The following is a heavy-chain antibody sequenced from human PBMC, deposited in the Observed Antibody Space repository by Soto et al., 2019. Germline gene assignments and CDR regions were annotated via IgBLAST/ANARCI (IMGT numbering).Heavy chain of an antibody. CDR3: ARIGTGYYDFWSACHYYYGMDV. Sequence: QVQLVQSGAEVKKPGASVKVSCKASGYTFTSYAMHWVRQAPGQRREWMGWINAGNGNTKYSQKFQGRVTITRDTSASTAYMELSSLRSEDTAVSYCARIGTGYYDFWSACHYYYGMDVWGQGTTVTVSS. CDR1: GYTFTSYA. CDR2: INAGNGNT. V-gene: IGHV1-3*01. D-gene: IGHD3-3*01. J-gene: IGHJ6*02.